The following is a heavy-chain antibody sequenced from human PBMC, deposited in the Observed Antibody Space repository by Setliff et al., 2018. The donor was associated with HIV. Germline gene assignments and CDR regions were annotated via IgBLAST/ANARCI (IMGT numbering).Heavy chain of an antibody. J-gene: IGHJ3*02. Sequence: PSETLSLTCAVSGDSVSGYHWSWIRQPAGRGLEWIGRVHNSAGSNYNPSLKSRVTMSVVTAKNQLSLKLTAVSAADTAVYYCARDRIEVLADSPHDVFDIWGRGIMVTVSS. CDR2: VHNSAGS. CDR3: ARDRIEVLADSPHDVFDI. V-gene: IGHV4-4*07. D-gene: IGHD3-22*01. CDR1: GDSVSGYH.